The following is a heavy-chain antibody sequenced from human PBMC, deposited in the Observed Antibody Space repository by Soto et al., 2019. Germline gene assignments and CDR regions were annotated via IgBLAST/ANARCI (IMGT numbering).Heavy chain of an antibody. CDR3: AKSLSGYFDWLYYFDY. Sequence: GGSLRLSCAASIFTFAGYPCSTVRQAPGKGLEWVSVISGSGDSTFYADSVKGRFTIARDNSKNRLHLQMNSLRAEDTAVYYCAKSLSGYFDWLYYFDYWGQGT. CDR1: IFTFAGYP. V-gene: IGHV3-23*01. CDR2: ISGSGDST. D-gene: IGHD3-9*01. J-gene: IGHJ4*02.